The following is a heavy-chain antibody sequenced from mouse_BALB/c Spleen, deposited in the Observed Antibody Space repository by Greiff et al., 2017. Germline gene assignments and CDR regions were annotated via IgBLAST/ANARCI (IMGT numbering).Heavy chain of an antibody. V-gene: IGHV1S41*01. CDR2: IAPGSGST. J-gene: IGHJ4*01. CDR1: GYTFTSYW. D-gene: IGHD2-1*01. CDR3: ARRRGLYGNYENYAMDY. Sequence: DLVKPGASVKLSCKASGYTFTSYWINWINQRPGQGLEWIGRIAPGSGSTYYNEMFKGKATLTVDTSSSTAYIQLSSLSSEDSAVYFCARRRGLYGNYENYAMDYWGQGTSVTVSS.